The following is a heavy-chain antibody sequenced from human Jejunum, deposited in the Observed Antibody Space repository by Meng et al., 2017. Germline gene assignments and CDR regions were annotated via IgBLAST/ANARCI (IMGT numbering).Heavy chain of an antibody. J-gene: IGHJ5*02. CDR2: ISYSGAT. D-gene: IGHD2-2*02. CDR1: GASISSAVF. Sequence: SETLSLTCTVSGASISSAVFWIWIRQPPGKDLEWIGYISYSGATHYNPSLKSRLTISVDTAKNQFSLSLSSVTAADTAVYYCARVVGDCASCYKGWFDPWGQGTLVTVSS. V-gene: IGHV4-30-4*01. CDR3: ARVVGDCASCYKGWFDP.